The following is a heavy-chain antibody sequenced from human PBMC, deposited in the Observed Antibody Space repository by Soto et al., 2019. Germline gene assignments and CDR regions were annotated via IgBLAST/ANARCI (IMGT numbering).Heavy chain of an antibody. V-gene: IGHV4-31*03. CDR3: ARDRGAAAAHWFDP. Sequence: SETLSLTCTVSGGSISSGGYYWSWIRQHPGKGLEWIGYIYYSGSTYYNPSLKSRVTISVDTSKNQFSLKLSSVTAADTAVYYCARDRGAAAAHWFDPWGQGTLVTVSS. D-gene: IGHD6-13*01. CDR1: GGSISSGGYY. CDR2: IYYSGST. J-gene: IGHJ5*02.